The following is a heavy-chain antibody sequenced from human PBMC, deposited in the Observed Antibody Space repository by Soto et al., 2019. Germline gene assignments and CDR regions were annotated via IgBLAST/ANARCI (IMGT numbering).Heavy chain of an antibody. CDR2: IYYTGST. J-gene: IGHJ6*02. D-gene: IGHD2-2*01. V-gene: IGHV4-59*03. Sequence: PSETLSLTCTVSGGSIRNFYWSWIRLSPGKGLEWIGYIYYTGSTNYNPSLKSRVTISLDTSKNQFSLKLSSVTAADTAVYYCASGTIYHSYGMDVWGQGKMVTVSS. CDR3: ASGTIYHSYGMDV. CDR1: GGSIRNFY.